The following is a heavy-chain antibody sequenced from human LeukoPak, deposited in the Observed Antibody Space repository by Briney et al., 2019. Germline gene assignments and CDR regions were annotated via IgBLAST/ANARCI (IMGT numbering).Heavy chain of an antibody. V-gene: IGHV4-34*01. J-gene: IGHJ4*02. D-gene: IGHD3-10*01. Sequence: SETLSLTCAVYGGSFSGYYWSWIRQPPGKGLEWIGEINHSGSTNYNPSLKSRVTISVDTSKNQFSLKLSSVTAADTAVYYCARRVLVRGVIKSATFDYWGQGTLVTVSS. CDR1: GGSFSGYY. CDR3: ARRVLVRGVIKSATFDY. CDR2: INHSGST.